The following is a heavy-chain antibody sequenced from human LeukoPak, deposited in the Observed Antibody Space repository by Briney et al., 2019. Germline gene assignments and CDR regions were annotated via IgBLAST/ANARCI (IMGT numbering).Heavy chain of an antibody. CDR2: IYHCGST. J-gene: IGHJ6*02. V-gene: IGHV4-59*08. Sequence: SETLSLTCTVSGGSISSYYWSWIRQPPGKGLEWIGYIYHCGSTNYNPSLKSRVTISVDTSKNQFSLKLSSVTAADTAVYYCARHLGQFKRDNAGDGNNYSFYYYGMDVWGQGTTVAVSS. CDR1: GGSISSYY. D-gene: IGHD5-24*01. CDR3: ARHLGQFKRDNAGDGNNYSFYYYGMDV.